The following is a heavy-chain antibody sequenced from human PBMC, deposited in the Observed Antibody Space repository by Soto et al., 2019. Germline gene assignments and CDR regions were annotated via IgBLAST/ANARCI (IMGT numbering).Heavy chain of an antibody. CDR2: ISGYNGNT. J-gene: IGHJ6*02. V-gene: IGHV1-18*01. CDR1: DHTFTYYG. CDR3: AGTGGHSVGLDM. D-gene: IGHD2-8*02. Sequence: QVQLLQSGGEVKKPGASVKVSCNSSDHTFTYYGINWVRRAPGQGLEWMGWISGYNGNTKYEQKFQDRVTMRADTSTRTAYKEMRSLTSYDTAVYFCAGTGGHSVGLDMWGQGTTVTVSS.